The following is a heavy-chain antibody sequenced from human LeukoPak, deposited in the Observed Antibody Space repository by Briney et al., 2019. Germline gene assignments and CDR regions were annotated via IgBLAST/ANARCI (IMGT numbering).Heavy chain of an antibody. V-gene: IGHV3-21*01. CDR3: ASEYSSSTYYYGMDV. Sequence: GGSLRLSCAASGFTFSSYSMNWVRQAPGKGLEWVSSISSSSSYIYYADSVKGRFTISRDNAKNSLYLQMNSLRAEDTAVYYCASEYSSSTYYYGMDVWGQGTTVTVSS. J-gene: IGHJ6*02. D-gene: IGHD6-6*01. CDR2: ISSSSSYI. CDR1: GFTFSSYS.